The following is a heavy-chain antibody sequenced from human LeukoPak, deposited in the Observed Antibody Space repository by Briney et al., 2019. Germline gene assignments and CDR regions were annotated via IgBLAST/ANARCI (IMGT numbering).Heavy chain of an antibody. J-gene: IGHJ6*02. CDR3: ANLIVPAARFLDV. D-gene: IGHD2-2*01. V-gene: IGHV3-23*01. CDR2: ISSSGGST. CDR1: GFTFSSYV. Sequence: GGSLRLSCAASGFTFSSYVMSWVRQAPGKGLEWVSAISSSGGSTYYADSVKGRFAISRDNSKNTLYLQMNSLRAEDTAVYYCANLIVPAARFLDVWGQGTTVTVSS.